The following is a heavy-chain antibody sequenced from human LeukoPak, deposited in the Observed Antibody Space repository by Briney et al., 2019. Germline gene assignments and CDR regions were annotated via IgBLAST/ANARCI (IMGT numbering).Heavy chain of an antibody. J-gene: IGHJ6*03. V-gene: IGHV4-34*01. CDR3: ASQLTEYYYYYMDV. D-gene: IGHD1-1*01. CDR1: GVSFSGYY. Sequence: SETLSLTCAVYGVSFSGYYWSWIRQPPGKGLEWMGEINHSGSTNYNPSLKSRVTISVDTSKNQFSLKLSSVTAADTAVYYCASQLTEYYYYYMDVWGKGTTVTVSS. CDR2: INHSGST.